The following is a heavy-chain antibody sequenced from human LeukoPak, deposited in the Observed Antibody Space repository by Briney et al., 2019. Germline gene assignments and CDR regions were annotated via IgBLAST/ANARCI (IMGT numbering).Heavy chain of an antibody. CDR3: ARDTLHFGIAARTNWFDP. CDR1: GYTFTGYY. V-gene: IGHV1-2*02. CDR2: INPNSGGT. J-gene: IGHJ5*02. Sequence: GASVKVSCKASGYTFTGYYMHWVRQAPGQGLEWMGWINPNSGGTNYAQKFQGRVTMTRDTSISTAYMELSRLRSDDTAVYYCARDTLHFGIAARTNWFDPWGQGTLVTVSS. D-gene: IGHD6-6*01.